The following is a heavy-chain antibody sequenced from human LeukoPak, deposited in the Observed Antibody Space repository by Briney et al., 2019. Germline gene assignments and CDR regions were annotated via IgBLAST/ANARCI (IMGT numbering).Heavy chain of an antibody. J-gene: IGHJ4*02. D-gene: IGHD2-2*01. V-gene: IGHV3-43*02. Sequence: PGGSLRLSCAASGFTFDDYAMRLVRHAPGKGLEWVSLISGDGGSTYYADSVKGRFTISRDNSKNSLYLQMNSLRTEDTALYYCAKDMGCSSTSCLIDYWGQGTLVTVSS. CDR2: ISGDGGST. CDR3: AKDMGCSSTSCLIDY. CDR1: GFTFDDYA.